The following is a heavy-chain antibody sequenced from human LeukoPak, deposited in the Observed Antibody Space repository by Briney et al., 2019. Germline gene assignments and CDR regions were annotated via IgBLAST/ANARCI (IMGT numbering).Heavy chain of an antibody. CDR1: GYTFTGYY. D-gene: IGHD1-7*01. CDR3: ARGTRTGTTLLGNWFDP. V-gene: IGHV1-2*02. J-gene: IGHJ5*02. CDR2: INPNSGGT. Sequence: ASVKVSCKASGYTFTGYYMHWVRQAPGQGLEWMGWINPNSGGTNYAQKFQGRVTMTRDTSIGTAYMELSRLRSDGTAVYYCARGTRTGTTLLGNWFDPWGQGTLVTVSS.